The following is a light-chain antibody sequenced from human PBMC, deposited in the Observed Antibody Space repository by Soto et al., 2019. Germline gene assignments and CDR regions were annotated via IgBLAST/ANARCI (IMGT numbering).Light chain of an antibody. V-gene: IGKV3D-11*02. Sequence: EILMTQSPATLSVSPGERATLSCRASQSVSSNLAWYQQKPGQAPRLLIYDASNRATGIPARFSGSGSGTDFTLTISSLEHEDFAAYYCQQRSNWHPITFGQGTRLEIK. CDR1: QSVSSN. CDR2: DAS. J-gene: IGKJ5*01. CDR3: QQRSNWHPIT.